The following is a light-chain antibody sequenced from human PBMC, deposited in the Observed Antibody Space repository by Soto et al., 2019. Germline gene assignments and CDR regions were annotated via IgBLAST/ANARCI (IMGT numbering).Light chain of an antibody. V-gene: IGKV3-20*01. CDR1: QSVSSSD. CDR2: GAS. CDR3: QQYGGSGKA. Sequence: ENVLTQSPGTLSLSPGERATLSCRASQSVSSSDLAWYQQKPGQAPRLLIYGASSRATGIPDRFGGSGSGTDFTLTISRLEPEDFAVYYCQQYGGSGKAFGQGTKVEIK. J-gene: IGKJ1*01.